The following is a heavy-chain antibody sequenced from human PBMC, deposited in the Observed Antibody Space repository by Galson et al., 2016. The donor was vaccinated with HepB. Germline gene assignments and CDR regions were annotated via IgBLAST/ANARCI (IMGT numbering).Heavy chain of an antibody. CDR3: ARGDYGDYEGGFYYYDMDV. V-gene: IGHV1-69*13. Sequence: SVKVSCKASGGTFSSYAIRWVRQAPGQGLEWMGGIIPIFGTANYAQKFRGRVTITADESTSTGYMELSSLRSEDTAVYYCARGDYGDYEGGFYYYDMDVWGQGTTVTVSS. CDR1: GGTFSSYA. CDR2: IIPIFGTA. J-gene: IGHJ6*02. D-gene: IGHD4-17*01.